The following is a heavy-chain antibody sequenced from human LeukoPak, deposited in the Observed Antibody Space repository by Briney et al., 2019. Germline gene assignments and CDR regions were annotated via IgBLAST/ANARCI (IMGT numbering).Heavy chain of an antibody. V-gene: IGHV4-59*01. J-gene: IGHJ4*02. D-gene: IGHD3-22*01. CDR2: IYYSGST. CDR1: GGSISSYY. CDR3: AGDRLDYYDSSGYYDY. Sequence: PSETLSLTCTVSGGSISSYYWSWIRQPPGKGLEWIGYIYYSGSTNYNPSLKSRVTISVDTSKNQFSLKLSSVTAADTAVYYCAGDRLDYYDSSGYYDYWGQGTLVTVSS.